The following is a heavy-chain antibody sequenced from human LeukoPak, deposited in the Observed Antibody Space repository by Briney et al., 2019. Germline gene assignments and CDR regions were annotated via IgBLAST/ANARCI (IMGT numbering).Heavy chain of an antibody. CDR1: GYTFTGYY. V-gene: IGHV1-2*02. D-gene: IGHD3-10*01. J-gene: IGHJ6*03. CDR3: ARRVPGSYYYYMDV. CDR2: INPNSGGT. Sequence: ASVKVSCKASGYTFTGYYMHWVRQAPGQGLEWMGWINPNSGGTNYAQKFQGRVTMTRDTSISTAYMELSRLRSDDTAVYYCARRVPGSYYYYMDVWGKGTTVTISS.